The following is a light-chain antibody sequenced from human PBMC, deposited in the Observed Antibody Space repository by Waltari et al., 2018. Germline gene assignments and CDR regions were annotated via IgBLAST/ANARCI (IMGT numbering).Light chain of an antibody. J-gene: IGLJ2*01. Sequence: QSALTQPASVSGSPGQSITISCTGTSSDVGGFNYVPWYQKHPGEAPKIMIYDVSNRASGISYRVSGSKSGNTSSLTISGLQAADEADYYCSSYTSRNTLVFGGGTKLTVL. CDR2: DVS. V-gene: IGLV2-14*03. CDR3: SSYTSRNTLV. CDR1: SSDVGGFNY.